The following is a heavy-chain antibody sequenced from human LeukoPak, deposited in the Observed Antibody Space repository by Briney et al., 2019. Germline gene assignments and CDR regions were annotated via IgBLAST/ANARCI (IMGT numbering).Heavy chain of an antibody. D-gene: IGHD6-19*01. CDR1: GGSISSYY. J-gene: IGHJ4*02. V-gene: IGHV4-59*01. Sequence: PSETLSLTCTVSGGSISSYYWSWIRQPPGKGLEWIGYIYYSGSTNYNPSLKSRVTISVDTSKNQFSLELSSVTAADTAVYYCARGGRYSSGWYLYWGQGTLVTVSS. CDR2: IYYSGST. CDR3: ARGGRYSSGWYLY.